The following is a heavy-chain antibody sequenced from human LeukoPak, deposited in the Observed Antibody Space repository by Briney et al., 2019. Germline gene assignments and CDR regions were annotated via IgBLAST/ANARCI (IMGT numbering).Heavy chain of an antibody. Sequence: GGSLGLSCAASGFTFSTYWMTWVRQAPGKGLEWVAIIKQDGSEKYYVDSVKGRFTISRDNAKNSLYLQMNSLRAEDTAVYYCAKEGFGWYYYDNWGQGTLVTVSS. CDR1: GFTFSTYW. CDR2: IKQDGSEK. CDR3: AKEGFGWYYYDN. V-gene: IGHV3-7*05. D-gene: IGHD2-15*01. J-gene: IGHJ4*02.